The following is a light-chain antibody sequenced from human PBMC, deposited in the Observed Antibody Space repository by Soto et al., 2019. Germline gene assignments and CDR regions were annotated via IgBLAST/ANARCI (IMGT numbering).Light chain of an antibody. J-gene: IGLJ2*01. CDR2: EVS. CDR3: SSYAGSNNVI. Sequence: QSALTQPPSASGSPGQSVTISCTGTSSDVGGYNYVSWYRQHPGKAPKLMIYEVSKRPSGVPDCISGSKSGNTASLTVSGLQAEDEADYYCSSYAGSNNVIFGGGTKLTVL. CDR1: SSDVGGYNY. V-gene: IGLV2-8*01.